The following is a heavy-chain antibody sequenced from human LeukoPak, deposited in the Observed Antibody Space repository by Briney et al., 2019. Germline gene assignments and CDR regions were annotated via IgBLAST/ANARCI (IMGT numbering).Heavy chain of an antibody. Sequence: ASVKVSCKACGYIFTSYGISWVRQAPGQGVEGVGWISSYSGNTKYAQKFQGRVTMTTDTSTSTAYTKLSSLRSDDTAVYYCARARVVGIAVAGDDYWGQGTLVTVSS. CDR1: GYIFTSYG. CDR2: ISSYSGNT. V-gene: IGHV1-18*01. CDR3: ARARVVGIAVAGDDY. J-gene: IGHJ4*02. D-gene: IGHD6-19*01.